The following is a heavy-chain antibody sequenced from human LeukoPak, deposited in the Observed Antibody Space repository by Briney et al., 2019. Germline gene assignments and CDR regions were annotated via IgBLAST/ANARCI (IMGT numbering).Heavy chain of an antibody. D-gene: IGHD6-19*01. CDR1: AFIFSTYE. Sequence: PGGSLRLSCAASAFIFSTYEMNWVRQAPGKGLEWVSYISGSGGTIYYADSVKGRFTISRDNAKNSLYLQMNSLRAEDTAVYYCARDRTPVAGKGRDFDYWGQGTLVTVSS. CDR2: ISGSGGTI. CDR3: ARDRTPVAGKGRDFDY. V-gene: IGHV3-48*03. J-gene: IGHJ4*02.